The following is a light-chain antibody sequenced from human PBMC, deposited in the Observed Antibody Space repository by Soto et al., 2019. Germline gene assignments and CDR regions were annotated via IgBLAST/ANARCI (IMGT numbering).Light chain of an antibody. CDR3: QQGHSFPLT. J-gene: IGKJ4*01. Sequence: DIQMTQSPSTLSASVGDRVTITCRASQSVVSWLAWYQQKPGKAPKLLIYEATSLQSGVPGRFSGSGSGTEFTLIISSLQPEDLAAYFCQQGHSFPLTFGGGTKVDIK. CDR1: QSVVSW. V-gene: IGKV1-12*01. CDR2: EAT.